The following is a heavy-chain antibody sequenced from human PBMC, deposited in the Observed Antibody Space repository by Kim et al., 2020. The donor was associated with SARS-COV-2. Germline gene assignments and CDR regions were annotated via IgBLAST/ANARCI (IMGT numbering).Heavy chain of an antibody. J-gene: IGHJ4*02. D-gene: IGHD4-17*01. V-gene: IGHV1-69*05. Sequence: AQKVQGRVTITTAESTSTAYMELSSLRSEDTAVYYCASPMTTVTKYYFDYWGQGTLVTVSS. CDR3: ASPMTTVTKYYFDY.